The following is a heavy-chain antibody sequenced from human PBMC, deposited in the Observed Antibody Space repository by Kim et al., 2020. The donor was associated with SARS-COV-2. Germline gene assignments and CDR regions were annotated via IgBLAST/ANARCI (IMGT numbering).Heavy chain of an antibody. CDR2: ISSSSSTI. V-gene: IGHV3-48*02. CDR1: GFTFSSYS. D-gene: IGHD6-19*01. CDR3: ARDWEYSSGWYGGMDV. J-gene: IGHJ6*02. Sequence: GGSLRLSCAASGFTFSSYSMNWVRQAPGKGLEWVSYISSSSSTIYYADSVKGRFTISRDNAKNSLYLQMNSLRDEDTAVYYCARDWEYSSGWYGGMDVWGQGTTVTVSS.